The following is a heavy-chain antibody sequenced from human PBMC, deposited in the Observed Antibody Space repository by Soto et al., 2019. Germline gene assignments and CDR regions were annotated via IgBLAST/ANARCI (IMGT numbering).Heavy chain of an antibody. CDR3: ARDPPPVDV. J-gene: IGHJ6*01. Sequence: ASVKVSCKASGYTFTSYGISWVRQAPGQGLEWMGWISAYNGNTNYAQKLQGRVTMTTDTSTSTAYKELRSLKSDDTAVYYCARDPPPVDVWGQGTTVTYPQ. CDR2: ISAYNGNT. V-gene: IGHV1-18*01. CDR1: GYTFTSYG.